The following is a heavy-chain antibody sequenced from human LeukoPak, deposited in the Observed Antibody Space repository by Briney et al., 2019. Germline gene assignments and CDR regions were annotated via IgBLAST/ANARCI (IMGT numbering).Heavy chain of an antibody. CDR1: GGSISSSSYY. V-gene: IGHV4-39*07. J-gene: IGHJ5*02. CDR3: ARVRIVGATLGFDP. D-gene: IGHD1-26*01. CDR2: IYYSGST. Sequence: PSETLSLTCTVSGGSISSSSYYWGWIRQPPGKGLEWIGSIYYSGSTYYNPSLKSRVTISVDTSKNQFSLKLSSVTAADTAVYYCARVRIVGATLGFDPWGQGTLVTVFS.